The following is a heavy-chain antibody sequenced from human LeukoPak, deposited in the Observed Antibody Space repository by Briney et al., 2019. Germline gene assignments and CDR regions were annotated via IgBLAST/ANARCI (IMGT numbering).Heavy chain of an antibody. CDR2: ISWNSGSI. CDR3: ARGGYSYGYDLVY. J-gene: IGHJ4*02. CDR1: GFTFDDYA. D-gene: IGHD5-18*01. V-gene: IGHV3-9*01. Sequence: GGSLRLSCAASGFTFDDYAMHWVRQAPGKGLEWVSGISWNSGSIGYADSVKGRFTISRDNSKNTLYLQMNSLRAEDTAVYYCARGGYSYGYDLVYWGQGTLVTVSS.